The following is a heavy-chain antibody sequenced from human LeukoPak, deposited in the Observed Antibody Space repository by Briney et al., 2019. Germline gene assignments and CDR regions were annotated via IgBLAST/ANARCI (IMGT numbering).Heavy chain of an antibody. CDR2: ISYDGSNK. CDR1: GFTFSSYA. V-gene: IGHV3-30-3*01. CDR3: ARDLDYGDIDY. Sequence: GGSLLLSCAASGFTFSSYAMHWVRQAPGKGLEWVAVISYDGSNKYYAASVKGRFTISRDNSKNTLYLQMNSLRAEDTAVYYCARDLDYGDIDYWGQGTLVTVSS. D-gene: IGHD4-17*01. J-gene: IGHJ4*02.